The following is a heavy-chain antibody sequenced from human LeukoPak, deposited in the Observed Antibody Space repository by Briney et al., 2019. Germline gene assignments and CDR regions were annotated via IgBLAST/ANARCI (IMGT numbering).Heavy chain of an antibody. CDR2: INIRSSAI. V-gene: IGHV3-48*02. CDR3: ARDWAGVELALDY. J-gene: IGHJ4*02. D-gene: IGHD1-26*01. Sequence: GGSLRLSCAASGFTFSSYSMNWVRQAPGKGLEWISYINIRSSAIHYADSVKGRFTISRDNAKDSLYLQMNNLRDEDTAVYYCARDWAGVELALDYWGQGTLVTVSS. CDR1: GFTFSSYS.